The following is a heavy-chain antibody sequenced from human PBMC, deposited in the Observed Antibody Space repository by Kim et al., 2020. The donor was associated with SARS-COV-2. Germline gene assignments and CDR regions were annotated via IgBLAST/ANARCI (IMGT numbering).Heavy chain of an antibody. CDR2: ISAYNGNT. J-gene: IGHJ6*02. CDR3: ARANRAPFHYHRMDV. Sequence: ASVKVSCKASGYIFTSYGFSWVRQAPGQGLEWIGWISAYNGNTYYVQKLQRRDTMTTDTCTSPDYRELRGLRSDDTAVYYCARANRAPFHYHRMDVWGQG. V-gene: IGHV1-18*01. CDR1: GYIFTSYG.